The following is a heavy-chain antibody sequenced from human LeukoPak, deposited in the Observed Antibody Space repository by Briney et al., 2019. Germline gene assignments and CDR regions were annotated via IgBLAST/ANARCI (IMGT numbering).Heavy chain of an antibody. Sequence: SETLSLTCTVSGGSISSYYWSWIRQPPGKGLECIGYIYYTGSTKYKASLKSRVTISVDTSNNQFSLKVSSVTAGDPAVYYCARLRPSIGAAGTFDYWGQGTLVTVSS. D-gene: IGHD6-13*01. CDR1: GGSISSYY. V-gene: IGHV4-59*08. CDR3: ARLRPSIGAAGTFDY. J-gene: IGHJ4*02. CDR2: IYYTGST.